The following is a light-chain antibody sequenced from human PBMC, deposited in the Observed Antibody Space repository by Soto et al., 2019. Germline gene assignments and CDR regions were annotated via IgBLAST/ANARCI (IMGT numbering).Light chain of an antibody. CDR3: QHYYSTLLT. CDR2: WAS. J-gene: IGKJ4*01. CDR1: KSVLYSSNNKNY. Sequence: DIVMTQSPDSLAVSLGERATINCKSSKSVLYSSNNKNYLAWYQQKPGQPPKLLIYWASTRESGVPDRFSGSGSVTDFTLTISSLQAEDVAVYYCQHYYSTLLTVGGGTKVEIK. V-gene: IGKV4-1*01.